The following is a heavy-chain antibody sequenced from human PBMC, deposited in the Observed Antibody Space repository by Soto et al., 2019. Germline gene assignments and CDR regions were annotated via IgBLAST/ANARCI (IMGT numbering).Heavy chain of an antibody. Sequence: EVQLVESGGGLVKPGGSLRLSCAASGFTFSNSWMSWVRQAPGKGLEWVGRIKSKTDGGTTDYAAPVKGRFTISRDDSKNSQYLKMNSLKTEDGAVYYCTTDGGTDAYGDRWGYYYYYGMDVWGQGTTVTVSS. CDR2: IKSKTDGGTT. CDR3: TTDGGTDAYGDRWGYYYYYGMDV. J-gene: IGHJ6*02. V-gene: IGHV3-15*01. D-gene: IGHD4-17*01. CDR1: GFTFSNSW.